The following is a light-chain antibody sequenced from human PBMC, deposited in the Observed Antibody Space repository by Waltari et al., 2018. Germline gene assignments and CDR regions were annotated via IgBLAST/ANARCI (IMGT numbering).Light chain of an antibody. Sequence: DIVMTQSPDSLAVSLGERAPINCTSSQNVLYTSNNKNYLAWYQQKPGQPPKLVIYWASTRESGVPDRFSGSGSGTDFTLTISRLQAEDVAVYYCQQYYSFPVTFGGGTK. V-gene: IGKV4-1*01. CDR3: QQYYSFPVT. J-gene: IGKJ4*01. CDR1: QNVLYTSNNKNY. CDR2: WAS.